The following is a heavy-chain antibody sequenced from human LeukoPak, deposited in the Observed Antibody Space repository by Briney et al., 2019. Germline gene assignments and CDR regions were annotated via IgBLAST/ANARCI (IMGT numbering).Heavy chain of an antibody. CDR2: ISGSGGST. CDR1: GFTFTSYA. D-gene: IGHD1-26*01. J-gene: IGHJ4*02. CDR3: AKDPNSGSYFDY. V-gene: IGHV3-23*01. Sequence: LSGGPVRLPCAASGFTFTSYAMTWPRQPPGKGLEWVSSISGSGGSTYYADSVKGRFTISRDNSKNTLYLQMNSLRAEDTAVYYCAKDPNSGSYFDYWGQGTLVTVSS.